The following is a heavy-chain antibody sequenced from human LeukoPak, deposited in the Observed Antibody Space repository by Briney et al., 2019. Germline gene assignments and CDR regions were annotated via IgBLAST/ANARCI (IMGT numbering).Heavy chain of an antibody. V-gene: IGHV3-48*04. CDR1: GFTFSSYG. J-gene: IGHJ4*02. CDR2: ISNSGTTI. D-gene: IGHD7-27*01. Sequence: PGGSLRLSCAASGFTFSSYGMHWIRQAPGKGLEWVSYISNSGTTIYYADSVKGRFTMSRDNGENSLYLQMNSLRAEDTAVYYCARGHWGLDYWGQGTLVTVSS. CDR3: ARGHWGLDY.